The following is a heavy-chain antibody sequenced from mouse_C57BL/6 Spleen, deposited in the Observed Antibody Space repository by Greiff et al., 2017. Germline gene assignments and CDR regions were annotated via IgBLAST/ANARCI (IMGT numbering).Heavy chain of an antibody. CDR1: GFTFSDYG. D-gene: IGHD2-10*01. CDR3: ARNLLPVPFAY. Sequence: EVMLVESGGGLVKPGGSLKLSCAASGFTFSDYGMHWVRQAPEKGLEWVAYISSGSSTIYYADTVKGRFTISRDNAKNTLFLQMNSLRSEDTAMYYCARNLLPVPFAYWGQGTLVTVSA. J-gene: IGHJ3*01. CDR2: ISSGSSTI. V-gene: IGHV5-17*01.